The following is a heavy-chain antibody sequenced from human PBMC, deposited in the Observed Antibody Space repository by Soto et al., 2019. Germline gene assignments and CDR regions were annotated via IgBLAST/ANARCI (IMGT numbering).Heavy chain of an antibody. Sequence: PGGSLRLSCAASGFTFSDYWMTWIRQAPGKGLEWVANIRQDAGERHYVDSVRGRFTIFRDNAKNSLYLQMSSLRAEDTAVYYCVTDLIVEVSSLYFWGQGALVTVYS. J-gene: IGHJ4*02. D-gene: IGHD1-26*01. V-gene: IGHV3-7*03. CDR1: GFTFSDYW. CDR2: IRQDAGER. CDR3: VTDLIVEVSSLYF.